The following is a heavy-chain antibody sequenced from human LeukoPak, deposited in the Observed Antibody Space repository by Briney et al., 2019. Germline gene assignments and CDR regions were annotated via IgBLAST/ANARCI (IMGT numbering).Heavy chain of an antibody. D-gene: IGHD2-15*01. V-gene: IGHV3-15*01. J-gene: IGHJ4*02. Sequence: GGSLRLSCAASGFTFNNAWMSWVRQAPGKGLEWVGRIKSKTDGGTTDYAAFVKGRFTISRDDSKNTLYLQMNSLRAEDTAVYYCAKAPVVVAAYTDYFDYWGQGTLVTVSS. CDR1: GFTFNNAW. CDR3: AKAPVVVAAYTDYFDY. CDR2: IKSKTDGGTT.